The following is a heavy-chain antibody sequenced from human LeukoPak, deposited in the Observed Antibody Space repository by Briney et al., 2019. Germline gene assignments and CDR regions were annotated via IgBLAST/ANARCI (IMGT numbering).Heavy chain of an antibody. CDR2: ISTSSSYL. CDR1: GLTLSSHN. Sequence: TGGSLRLSCAASGLTLSSHNMNWVRQAPGRGLEWVSSISTSSSYLFYADSVKGRFTISRDNAKNSLYLQMNSLRDEDTAVYYCARHDYGGNSGDYWGQGTLVTVSS. D-gene: IGHD4-23*01. J-gene: IGHJ4*02. V-gene: IGHV3-21*06. CDR3: ARHDYGGNSGDY.